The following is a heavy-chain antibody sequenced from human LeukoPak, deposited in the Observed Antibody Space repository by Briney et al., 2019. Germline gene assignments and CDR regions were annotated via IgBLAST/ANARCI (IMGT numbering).Heavy chain of an antibody. CDR1: GGSFSGYY. CDR2: VNHSGST. Sequence: SETLSLTCAVYGGSFSGYYWSWIRQPPGKGLEWIGEVNHSGSTNYNPSLKSRVTISVDTSKNQFSLKLSSVTAADTAVYYCAGRYYYDSSGYYNYGMDVWGQGTTVTVSS. CDR3: AGRYYYDSSGYYNYGMDV. D-gene: IGHD3-22*01. J-gene: IGHJ6*02. V-gene: IGHV4-34*01.